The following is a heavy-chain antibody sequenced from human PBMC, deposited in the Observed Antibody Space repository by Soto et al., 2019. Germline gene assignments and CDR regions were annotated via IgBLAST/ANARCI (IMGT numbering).Heavy chain of an antibody. D-gene: IGHD2-2*01. J-gene: IGHJ6*02. Sequence: QVQLVQSGAEVKKPGASVKVSCKASGYAFTGYYMHWVRQAPGQGLEWMGWINPNSGGTNYAQKFQGRVTMTRDTSISTAYMELSRLRSDDTAVYYCARDRWPGYCSCTSCYDVYYYYGMDVWGQGTTVTVSS. V-gene: IGHV1-2*02. CDR2: INPNSGGT. CDR1: GYAFTGYY. CDR3: ARDRWPGYCSCTSCYDVYYYYGMDV.